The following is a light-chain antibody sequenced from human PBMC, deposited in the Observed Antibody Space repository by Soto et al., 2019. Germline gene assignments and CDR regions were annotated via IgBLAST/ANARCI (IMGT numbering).Light chain of an antibody. Sequence: DIQMTQSPSSLSASVGDRVTITCRASQSISSYLNWYQQKPGKAPKFLIYVASTLQSGVPSRFSRSGSGTEFTLTISSLQPEDFATYYCQQSYRSPYTFGQGTKLEIK. CDR1: QSISSY. CDR2: VAS. CDR3: QQSYRSPYT. V-gene: IGKV1-39*01. J-gene: IGKJ2*01.